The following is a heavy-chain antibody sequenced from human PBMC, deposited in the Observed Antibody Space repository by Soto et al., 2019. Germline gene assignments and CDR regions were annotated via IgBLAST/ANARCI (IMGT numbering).Heavy chain of an antibody. D-gene: IGHD3-16*01. Sequence: QVQLVQSGDEVKKPGASVKVSCKAAGYIFVNYGIAWVRQAPGQGLEWMGWISPYTGNTHSATKVQGRLTMTTDTSTSTAYMDLGSLSSDDTAVYYCVMVDNYVTPTPQDVWGQGTTVTVSS. J-gene: IGHJ6*02. CDR2: ISPYTGNT. CDR1: GYIFVNYG. V-gene: IGHV1-18*01. CDR3: VMVDNYVTPTPQDV.